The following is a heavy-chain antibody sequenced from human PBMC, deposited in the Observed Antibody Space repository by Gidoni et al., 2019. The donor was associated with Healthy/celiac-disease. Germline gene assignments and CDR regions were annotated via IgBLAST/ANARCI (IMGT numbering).Heavy chain of an antibody. D-gene: IGHD3-10*01. CDR2: IYSGGST. CDR3: ASYRRVGELPPPDWYFDL. V-gene: IGHV3-66*01. CDR1: GFTVSSNY. Sequence: EVQLVESGGGLVQPGGSLRLSCAASGFTVSSNYMSWVRQAPGKGLEWVSVIYSGGSTYYADSVKGRFTISRDNSKNTLYLQMNSLRAEDTAVYYCASYRRVGELPPPDWYFDLWGRGTLVTVSS. J-gene: IGHJ2*01.